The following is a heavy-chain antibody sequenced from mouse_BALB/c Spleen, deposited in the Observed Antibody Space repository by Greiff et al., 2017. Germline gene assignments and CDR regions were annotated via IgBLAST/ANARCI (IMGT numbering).Heavy chain of an antibody. CDR1: GFTFSSFG. V-gene: IGHV5-17*02. J-gene: IGHJ1*01. CDR2: ISSGSSTI. CDR3: ARSLGSSSSYWYFDV. D-gene: IGHD1-1*01. Sequence: DVKLVESGGGLVQPGGSRKLSCAASGFTFSSFGMHWVRQAPEKGLEWVAYISSGSSTIYYADTVKGRCTISRDNPKNTLFLQMTSLRSEDTAMYYCARSLGSSSSYWYFDVWGAGTTVTVSS.